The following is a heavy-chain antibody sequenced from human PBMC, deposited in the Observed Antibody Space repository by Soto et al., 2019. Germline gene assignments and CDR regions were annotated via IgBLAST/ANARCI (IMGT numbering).Heavy chain of an antibody. D-gene: IGHD2-8*01. V-gene: IGHV3-9*01. CDR3: AKDSKRDNAKRLGRSQQGTNYYYYYMDV. CDR1: GFTFDDYA. Sequence: GGSLRLSCAASGFTFDDYAMHWVRQAPGKGLEWVSGISWNSGSIGYAGPGKGRFTISRDNAKNSLYLQMNSLRAEDTALYYCAKDSKRDNAKRLGRSQQGTNYYYYYMDVWGKGTTVTVSS. CDR2: ISWNSGSI. J-gene: IGHJ6*03.